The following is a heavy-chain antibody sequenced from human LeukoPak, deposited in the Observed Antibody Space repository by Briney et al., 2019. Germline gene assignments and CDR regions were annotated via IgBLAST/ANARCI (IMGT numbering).Heavy chain of an antibody. J-gene: IGHJ5*02. V-gene: IGHV4-38-2*02. D-gene: IGHD2-2*01. CDR3: ARGGSRYQLLNWFDP. CDR1: GYSISSGYY. Sequence: PSETLSLTCTVSGYSISSGYYWAWIRQTPGKGLEWIGSIYHTSSTYRNPSLRSRVTISVDTSKNQFSLKLSSLAAADTAVYYCARGGSRYQLLNWFDPWGQGTLVTVSS. CDR2: IYHTSST.